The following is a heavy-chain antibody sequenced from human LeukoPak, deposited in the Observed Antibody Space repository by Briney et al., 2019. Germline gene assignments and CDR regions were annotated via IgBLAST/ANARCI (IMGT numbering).Heavy chain of an antibody. V-gene: IGHV3-7*01. D-gene: IGHD6-6*01. J-gene: IGHJ4*02. CDR1: GFTFSSYW. CDR3: ARASSSPGLDFDY. CDR2: IKQDGSEI. Sequence: QPGGSLRLSCAASGFTFSSYWMSWVRQAPGKGREWVANIKQDGSEIYYVDSVKGRFTISRDNAKNSLYLQMNSLRAEDTAVYYCARASSSPGLDFDYWGQGTLVTVSS.